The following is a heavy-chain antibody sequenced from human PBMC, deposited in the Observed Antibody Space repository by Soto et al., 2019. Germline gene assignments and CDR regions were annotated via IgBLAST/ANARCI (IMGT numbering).Heavy chain of an antibody. CDR1: GYSFTTHA. D-gene: IGHD1-1*01. J-gene: IGHJ6*02. Sequence: ASVKVSCKASGYSFTTHAMHWVRQAPGQSLEWMGWINGGTGQTKHSQRFQGRVNITRDTSASTAYMELSSLRSEDTAVYYCARGKGMEENYYYYGLDIWGQGTTVTVSS. CDR2: INGGTGQT. V-gene: IGHV1-3*01. CDR3: ARGKGMEENYYYYGLDI.